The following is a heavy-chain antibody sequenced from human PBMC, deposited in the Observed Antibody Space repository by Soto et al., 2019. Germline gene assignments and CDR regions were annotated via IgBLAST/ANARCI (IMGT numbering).Heavy chain of an antibody. CDR1: GGSFSGYY. V-gene: IGHV4-34*01. CDR3: ARRGYDFWGGYYNPYYFDY. CDR2: VNHSGST. Sequence: SETLSLTCAVYGGSFSGYYWSWIRQPPGKGLEWIGEVNHSGSTNYNPSLKSRVTISVDTSKNQFSLKLSSVTAADTAVYYCARRGYDFWGGYYNPYYFDYWGQGTLVTVSS. J-gene: IGHJ4*02. D-gene: IGHD3-3*01.